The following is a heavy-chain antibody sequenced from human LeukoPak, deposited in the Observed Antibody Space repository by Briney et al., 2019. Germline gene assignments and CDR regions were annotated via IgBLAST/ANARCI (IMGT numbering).Heavy chain of an antibody. CDR2: IYYSVST. Sequence: PSETLSLTCTVSGGSLSSYFWSWIRQPPGKGLEWIGYIYYSVSTNYNPSLRSRVTVSVDTSKNQFSLKLSSVTAADTAVYYCARGEVGTFDIWGQGTMVTVSS. V-gene: IGHV4-59*01. CDR1: GGSLSSYF. CDR3: ARGEVGTFDI. J-gene: IGHJ3*02.